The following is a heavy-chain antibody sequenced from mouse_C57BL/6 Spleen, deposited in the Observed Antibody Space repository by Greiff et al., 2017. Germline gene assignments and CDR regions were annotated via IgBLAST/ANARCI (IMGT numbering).Heavy chain of an antibody. CDR2: IDPANGNT. Sequence: VQLQQSVAELVRPGASVKLSCTASGFNIKNTYMHWVKQRPEQGLEWIGRIDPANGNTKYAPKFQGKATITADTTSNTAYLQLRSLTSEDTAIYYCGRPGRSLLWDFEGWGNGTTVTVSS. J-gene: IGHJ1*03. D-gene: IGHD1-1*01. CDR1: GFNIKNTY. V-gene: IGHV14-3*01. CDR3: GRPGRSLLWDFEG.